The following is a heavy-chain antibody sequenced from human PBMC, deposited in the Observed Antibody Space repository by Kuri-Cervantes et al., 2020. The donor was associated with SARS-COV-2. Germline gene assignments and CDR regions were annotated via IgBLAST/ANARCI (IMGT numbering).Heavy chain of an antibody. CDR2: IYYSGST. D-gene: IGHD6-13*01. J-gene: IGHJ4*02. V-gene: IGHV4-61*05. CDR1: GGSISSSSYY. CDR3: ARADYSSSWFDY. Sequence: SETLSLTCTVSGGSISSSSYYWGWIRQPPGKGLEWIGYIYYSGSTNYNPSLKSRVTMSVDTSKNQFSLKLSSVTAADTAVYYCARADYSSSWFDYWGQGTLVTVSS.